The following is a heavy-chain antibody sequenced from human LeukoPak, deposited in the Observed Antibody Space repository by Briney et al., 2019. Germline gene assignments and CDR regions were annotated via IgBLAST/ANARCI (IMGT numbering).Heavy chain of an antibody. J-gene: IGHJ4*02. CDR3: AREDWNYREGSRTIDY. Sequence: SVKVSXKASGGTFNSFAISWVRQAPGQGLEWMGRIIPIFGTQNYAQKFQGRVTFTTDESTSTAHMELSSLRSEDTAVYYCAREDWNYREGSRTIDYWGQGTLVTVSS. CDR1: GGTFNSFA. CDR2: IIPIFGTQ. V-gene: IGHV1-69*05. D-gene: IGHD1-7*01.